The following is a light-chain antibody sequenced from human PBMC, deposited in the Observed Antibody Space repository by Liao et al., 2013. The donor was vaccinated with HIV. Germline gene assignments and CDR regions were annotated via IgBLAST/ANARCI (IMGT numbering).Light chain of an antibody. CDR2: QDT. V-gene: IGLV3-1*01. CDR1: KLGDKY. J-gene: IGLJ1*01. CDR3: QAWDSSTNYV. Sequence: SYELTQPPSVSVSPGQTATITCSGDKLGDKYASWYQQRPGQSPILVIYQDTKRPSGISDRFSGSNSGSTATLTISGTQALDEADYYCQAWDSSTNYVFGTGTQVTVL.